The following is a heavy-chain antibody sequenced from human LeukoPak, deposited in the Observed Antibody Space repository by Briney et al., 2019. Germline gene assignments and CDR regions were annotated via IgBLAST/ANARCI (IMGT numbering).Heavy chain of an antibody. J-gene: IGHJ6*02. Sequence: GGSLRLSCAASGFTFDDYAMHWVRQAPGKGLEWVSGISWNSGSIGYADSVKGRFTISRDNAKNSLYLQMNSLRAEDTALYYCAKGTPQRGYSYGLDYYGMDVWGQGTTVTASS. CDR1: GFTFDDYA. V-gene: IGHV3-9*01. D-gene: IGHD5-18*01. CDR3: AKGTPQRGYSYGLDYYGMDV. CDR2: ISWNSGSI.